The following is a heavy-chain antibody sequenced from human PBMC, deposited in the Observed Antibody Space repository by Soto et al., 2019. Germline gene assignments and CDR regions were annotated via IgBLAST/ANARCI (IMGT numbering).Heavy chain of an antibody. Sequence: QVQLVESGGGVVQPGRSLRLSCATSGFTFSNYGIHWVRQAPGKGLEWVAVIWYDGSNNYYADSVKGRFTISRHNSKNSLDLKMNTLRAEDTAVYYCASDSSYCSGGICYYFDYWGQGTLVTVSS. CDR2: IWYDGSNN. CDR3: ASDSSYCSGGICYYFDY. CDR1: GFTFSNYG. V-gene: IGHV3-33*01. J-gene: IGHJ4*02. D-gene: IGHD2-15*01.